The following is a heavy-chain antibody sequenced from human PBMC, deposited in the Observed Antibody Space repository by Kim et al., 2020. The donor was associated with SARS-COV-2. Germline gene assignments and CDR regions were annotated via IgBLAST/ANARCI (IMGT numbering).Heavy chain of an antibody. CDR2: IYYSGST. CDR3: ARQPRGPSVDY. Sequence: SETLSLTCTVSGGSISSSSYYWGWIRQPPGKGLEWIGSIYYSGSTYYNPSLKSRVTISVDTSKNQFSLKLSSVTAADTAVYYCARQPRGPSVDYWGQGTLVTVSS. J-gene: IGHJ4*02. V-gene: IGHV4-39*01. CDR1: GGSISSSSYY.